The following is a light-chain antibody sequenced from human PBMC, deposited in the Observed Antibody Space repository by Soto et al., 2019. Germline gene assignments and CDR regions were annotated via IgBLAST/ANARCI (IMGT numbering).Light chain of an antibody. CDR2: DAS. J-gene: IGKJ4*01. CDR3: QQRSIWPLT. V-gene: IGKV3-11*01. Sequence: EVLLTQSPATLSVSPGESVTLSCRASQSINTFLAWYQQKPGQAPRLLIYDASSRAAGVPARFSGRGSGTDFTLTISSLEPEDFAVYHCQQRSIWPLTFGRGTRVE. CDR1: QSINTF.